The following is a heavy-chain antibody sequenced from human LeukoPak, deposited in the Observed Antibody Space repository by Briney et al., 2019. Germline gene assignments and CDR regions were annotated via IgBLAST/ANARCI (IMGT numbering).Heavy chain of an antibody. V-gene: IGHV1-18*01. J-gene: IGHJ4*02. D-gene: IGHD3-10*01. Sequence: GASVKVSCKASGYTFSSYGISWVRQAPGQGLEWMGWISGYNGNTNYEQKLQGRVTMTTDTSTSTAYIELRSLRSDDTAVYYCARDLRTLSNYYGSGSYPSSFDYWGQGTLVTVSS. CDR3: ARDLRTLSNYYGSGSYPSSFDY. CDR2: ISGYNGNT. CDR1: GYTFSSYG.